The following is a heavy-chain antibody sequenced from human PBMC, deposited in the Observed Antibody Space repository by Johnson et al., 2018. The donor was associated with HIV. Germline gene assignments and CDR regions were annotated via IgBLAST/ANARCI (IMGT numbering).Heavy chain of an antibody. CDR2: INQDGREK. J-gene: IGHJ3*01. CDR1: GFSFNNYW. Sequence: MMLVESGGGLVQPGGSLRLSCGASGFSFNNYWMSWVRQAPGKGLEWVANINQDGREKHYVDSVRGRFTIYRDNGKNSLSLQMNTWRADDTGVYFCARGREDSWGQGTMVTVSS. D-gene: IGHD1-26*01. V-gene: IGHV3-7*01. CDR3: ARGREDS.